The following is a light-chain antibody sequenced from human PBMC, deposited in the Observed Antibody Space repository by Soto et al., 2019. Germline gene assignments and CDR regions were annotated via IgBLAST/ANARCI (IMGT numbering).Light chain of an antibody. CDR2: AAS. V-gene: IGKV3-20*01. CDR1: QSVSSSY. J-gene: IGKJ1*01. Sequence: EIVLTQSPGTLSLSPGERATLSCRAGQSVSSSYLAWYQQKPGQAPRLLIYAASNRATGVPARFSGSWSGTEFTLTISSLQSEDFAVYYCQQYGSSSWTFGQGTKVDIK. CDR3: QQYGSSSWT.